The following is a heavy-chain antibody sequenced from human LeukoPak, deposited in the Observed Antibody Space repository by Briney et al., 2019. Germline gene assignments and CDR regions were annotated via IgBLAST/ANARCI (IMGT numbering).Heavy chain of an antibody. V-gene: IGHV4-59*08. D-gene: IGHD6-6*01. CDR1: GASISSYY. CDR2: VYHSGST. Sequence: SETLSLTCTVSGASISSYYWSWIRQPPGKGLEWIGFVYHSGSTNYNPSLKSRVTISVDTSKNQFSLKLSSVTAADTAVYYCARHRGSSSEFDPWGQGTLVTISS. CDR3: ARHRGSSSEFDP. J-gene: IGHJ5*02.